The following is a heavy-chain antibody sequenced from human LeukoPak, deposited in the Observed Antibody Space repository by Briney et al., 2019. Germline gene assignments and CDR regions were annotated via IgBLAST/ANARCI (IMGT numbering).Heavy chain of an antibody. J-gene: IGHJ4*02. Sequence: GESLRLSCATSGLTFSNYWMSWVRQAPGKGLEWVANINNDGSDKYYMDSVEGRLTISTDNAEHSLYLQMSSLRAEDTAVYYCATFSGAHHKTFDYWGQGTLVTVSS. V-gene: IGHV3-7*01. CDR1: GLTFSNYW. D-gene: IGHD1-14*01. CDR3: ATFSGAHHKTFDY. CDR2: INNDGSDK.